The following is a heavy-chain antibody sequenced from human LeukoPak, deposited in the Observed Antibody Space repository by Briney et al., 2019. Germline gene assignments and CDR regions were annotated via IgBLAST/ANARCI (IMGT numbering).Heavy chain of an antibody. J-gene: IGHJ4*02. D-gene: IGHD5-12*01. Sequence: SGPTLVKPTQTLTLTGTFSGFSLSTSEVGVGWIRQPPGRALQWLAPIYWDDDKRYSPSLENRLTITKHTSKNQVVLTRTNMGPVDTATYYCAHKSIRGSNFFDNWGQGTLVTVSS. CDR3: AHKSIRGSNFFDN. CDR1: GFSLSTSEVG. CDR2: IYWDDDK. V-gene: IGHV2-5*02.